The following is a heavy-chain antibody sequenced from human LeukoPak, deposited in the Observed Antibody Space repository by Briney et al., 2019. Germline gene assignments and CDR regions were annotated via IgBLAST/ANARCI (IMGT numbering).Heavy chain of an antibody. Sequence: PSETLSLTCTVSGDSISRDTFYWAWIRQPPGKGLEWIGCIYYTGSAYYNPSLKSRVTISVDTSKNQFSLKLYSVTAADTAMYYCARDAHDYWLDPWGQGTLVTVSS. D-gene: IGHD3-16*01. V-gene: IGHV4-39*07. CDR1: GDSISRDTFY. CDR2: IYYTGSA. J-gene: IGHJ5*02. CDR3: ARDAHDYWLDP.